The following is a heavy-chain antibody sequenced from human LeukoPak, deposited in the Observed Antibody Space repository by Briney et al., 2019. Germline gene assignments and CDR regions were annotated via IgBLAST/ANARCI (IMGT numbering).Heavy chain of an antibody. D-gene: IGHD4-11*01. V-gene: IGHV4-34*01. CDR1: GGSFSGYY. J-gene: IGHJ4*02. Sequence: PSETLSLTCAVYGGSFSGYYWSWIRQPPGKGLEWIGEINHSGSTNYNPSLKSRVTISVDTSKNQFSLKLSSVTAADTAVYYCARHGASNYEDYWGQGTLVTVSS. CDR3: ARHGASNYEDY. CDR2: INHSGST.